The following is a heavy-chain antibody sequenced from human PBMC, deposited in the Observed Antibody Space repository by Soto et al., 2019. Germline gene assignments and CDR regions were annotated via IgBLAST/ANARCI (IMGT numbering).Heavy chain of an antibody. V-gene: IGHV4-59*08. CDR3: ARLYGLDAFDI. Sequence: PSETLSHTCTVSGGSINSYYWSWIRQPPGKGLEWIGYIYYSGSTNYNPSLKSRVTISVDTSKNQFSLKLSSVTAADTAVYYCARLYGLDAFDIWGQGTMVTVSS. J-gene: IGHJ3*02. CDR2: IYYSGST. D-gene: IGHD3-16*02. CDR1: GGSINSYY.